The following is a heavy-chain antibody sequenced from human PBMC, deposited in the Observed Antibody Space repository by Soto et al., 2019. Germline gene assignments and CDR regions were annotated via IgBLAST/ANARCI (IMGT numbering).Heavy chain of an antibody. D-gene: IGHD2-15*01. V-gene: IGHV4-39*01. CDR3: ARHLTYCSAGSCYSDFPYYGMDV. Sequence: SETLSLTCTVSGGSISSSSYYWGWIRQPPGKGLEWIGSIYYSGSTYYNPSLKSRVTISVDTSKNQFSLKLSSVTAADTAVYYCARHLTYCSAGSCYSDFPYYGMDVWGQGTTVTVSS. CDR1: GGSISSSSYY. J-gene: IGHJ6*02. CDR2: IYYSGST.